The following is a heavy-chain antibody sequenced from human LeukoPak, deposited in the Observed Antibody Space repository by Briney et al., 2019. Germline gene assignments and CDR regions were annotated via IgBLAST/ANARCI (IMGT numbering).Heavy chain of an antibody. J-gene: IGHJ3*02. Sequence: GGSLTLSCAASGFTFRSYAISWVRQAPGKGLEWVSAMSGNGGGTYYTDSVKGRFTISRDNSKNTVYLQMNSLRAEDTAMYYCAKPQPGFFSENYGPWAFDSWGQGTMVAVSS. D-gene: IGHD1-26*01. CDR3: AKPQPGFFSENYGPWAFDS. CDR1: GFTFRSYA. V-gene: IGHV3-23*01. CDR2: MSGNGGGT.